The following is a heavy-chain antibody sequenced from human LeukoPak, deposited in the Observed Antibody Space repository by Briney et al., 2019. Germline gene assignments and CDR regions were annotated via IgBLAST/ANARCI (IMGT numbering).Heavy chain of an antibody. Sequence: KPGGSLRLSCAASGFPFSNAWMSWVRQAPGKGLEWVGRIRSNIDGGTTDYAVPVKGRFSISRDDSKNMLYLQMNSLETEDTALYYCITGTLAWGQGTPVTVPS. V-gene: IGHV3-15*01. D-gene: IGHD3/OR15-3a*01. CDR1: GFPFSNAW. J-gene: IGHJ5*02. CDR2: IRSNIDGGTT. CDR3: ITGTLA.